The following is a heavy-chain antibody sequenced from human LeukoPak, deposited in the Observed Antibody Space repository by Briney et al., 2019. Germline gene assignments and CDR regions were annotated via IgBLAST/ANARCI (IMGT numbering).Heavy chain of an antibody. J-gene: IGHJ4*02. CDR3: ARDRGYYYDSSGYPDY. D-gene: IGHD3-22*01. Sequence: PGGSLRLSCAASGFTFSSYAMHWVRQAPGKGLEWVAVISYDGSNKYYADSVKGRFTISRDNSKNTLYLQMNSLRAENTAVYYCARDRGYYYDSSGYPDYWGQGTLVTVSS. CDR2: ISYDGSNK. V-gene: IGHV3-30-3*01. CDR1: GFTFSSYA.